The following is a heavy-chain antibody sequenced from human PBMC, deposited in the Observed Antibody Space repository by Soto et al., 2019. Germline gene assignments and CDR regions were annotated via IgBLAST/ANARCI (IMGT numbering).Heavy chain of an antibody. CDR2: IYHSGST. CDR1: GGSVRDGSYY. J-gene: IGHJ5*02. CDR3: AGYNWNYYFDP. Sequence: SETLSLTCTVSGGSVRDGSYYWAWLRQPPGKGLEWIGHIYHSGSTIYNPSLKSRVTISIDTSKSQFSLNLNSMTAADMAVYYCAGYNWNYYFDPWGQGTLVTVS. D-gene: IGHD1-7*01. V-gene: IGHV4-61*01.